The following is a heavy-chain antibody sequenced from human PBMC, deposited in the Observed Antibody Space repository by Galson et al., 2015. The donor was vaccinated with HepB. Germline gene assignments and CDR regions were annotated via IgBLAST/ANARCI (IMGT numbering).Heavy chain of an antibody. V-gene: IGHV6-1*01. D-gene: IGHD3-10*01. CDR1: GDSVSSNSAA. CDR2: TYYRSKWYN. J-gene: IGHJ6*02. CDR3: ARGSGRYAMDV. Sequence: CAISGDSVSSNSAAWNWIRHSPSRGLEWLGRTYYRSKWYNDYAVSVRSRITINPDTSKNQFSLQLRSVTPDDTAVYYCARGSGRYAMDVWAKGPRSPPP.